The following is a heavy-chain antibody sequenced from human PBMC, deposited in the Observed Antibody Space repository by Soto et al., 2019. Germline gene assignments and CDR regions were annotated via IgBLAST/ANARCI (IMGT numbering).Heavy chain of an antibody. CDR3: ARVFGSGWYYSDY. CDR1: GGSVSSGSYY. Sequence: SETLSLTCPVSGGSVSSGSYYWSWIRQPPGKGLEWIGCIYYSGSTNDTPSLKSRVTISVDTSKKQFSLKRSSVTAGDTAVYYCARVFGSGWYYSDYGGKGTLVTVSS. D-gene: IGHD6-19*01. CDR2: IYYSGST. V-gene: IGHV4-61*01. J-gene: IGHJ4*02.